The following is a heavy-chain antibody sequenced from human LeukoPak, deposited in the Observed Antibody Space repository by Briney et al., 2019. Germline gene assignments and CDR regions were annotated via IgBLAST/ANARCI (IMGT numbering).Heavy chain of an antibody. J-gene: IGHJ5*02. Sequence: PSETLSLTCTVSGGSISSYYWSWIRQPPGKGLEWIGYIYYSGSTNYNPSLKSRVTISVDTSKNQFSLKLSSVTAADTAVYYCARFIYSCAMGWFDPWGQGTLVTVSS. V-gene: IGHV4-59*01. CDR1: GGSISSYY. D-gene: IGHD5-18*01. CDR2: IYYSGST. CDR3: ARFIYSCAMGWFDP.